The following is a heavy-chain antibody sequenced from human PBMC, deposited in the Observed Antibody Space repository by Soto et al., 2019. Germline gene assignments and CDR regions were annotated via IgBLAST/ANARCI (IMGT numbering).Heavy chain of an antibody. CDR3: AKARYASGWSGLDT. J-gene: IGHJ5*02. Sequence: GGSLRLSCAASRFNFSAYGMHWVRQAPGKGLEWVAGISYDGVNKFYSASMKGRLTVSRDNAKNTFYLQMNSLRPADTALYYCAKARYASGWSGLDTWGQGALVTAPQ. D-gene: IGHD6-19*01. CDR2: ISYDGVNK. CDR1: RFNFSAYG. V-gene: IGHV3-30*18.